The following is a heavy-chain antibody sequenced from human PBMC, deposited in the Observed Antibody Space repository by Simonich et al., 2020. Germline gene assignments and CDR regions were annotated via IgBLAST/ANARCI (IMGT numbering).Heavy chain of an antibody. CDR1: GYTFTGYY. Sequence: QVQLVQSGAEVKKPGASVKVSCKASGYTFTGYYMHGMRQAPGQGLEWRGRINPNSEGTNDAQKVQGRVTMTRDTSISTAYMELSRLRSDDTAVYYCARDYGSGSYYNALSDYWGQGTLVTVSS. CDR3: ARDYGSGSYYNALSDY. D-gene: IGHD3-10*01. CDR2: INPNSEGT. V-gene: IGHV1-2*06. J-gene: IGHJ4*02.